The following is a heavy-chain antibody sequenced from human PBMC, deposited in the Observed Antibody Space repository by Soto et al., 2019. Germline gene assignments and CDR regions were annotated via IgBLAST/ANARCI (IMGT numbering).Heavy chain of an antibody. J-gene: IGHJ4*02. D-gene: IGHD2-21*02. V-gene: IGHV1-2*02. CDR3: ARQLAYCGGDCYTEPINY. CDR1: GYTFTDYY. CDR2: INPKTGGT. Sequence: ASVKVSCKTSGYTFTDYYIHWIRQAPGQGLEWMGWINPKTGGTNFAQKFHGRVTVTRDTSIRTAYMELSRLTSDDTAVYFCARQLAYCGGDCYTEPINYWGQGTPVTVSS.